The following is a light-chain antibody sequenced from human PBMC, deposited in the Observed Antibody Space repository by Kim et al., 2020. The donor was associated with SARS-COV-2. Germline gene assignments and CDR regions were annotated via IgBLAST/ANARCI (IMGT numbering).Light chain of an antibody. CDR2: EVG. Sequence: QSALAQPASVSGSPGQSITISCTGSSSDLGIYNFVSWYQQHPGEVPKLIIYEVGKRPSGVSNRFSGSKSGNTASLTIYGLQAEDEAEYYCCSYVGNNFVVFGGGTQLTVL. V-gene: IGLV2-23*02. J-gene: IGLJ2*01. CDR3: CSYVGNNFVV. CDR1: SSDLGIYNF.